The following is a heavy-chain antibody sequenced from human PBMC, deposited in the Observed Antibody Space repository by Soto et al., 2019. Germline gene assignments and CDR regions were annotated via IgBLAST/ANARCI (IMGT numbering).Heavy chain of an antibody. V-gene: IGHV4-59*01. CDR3: ARDRLIRRRPSSSSPEVIHNCFDP. CDR1: GGSISRYY. Sequence: SETLSLTSTVSGGSISRYYWNWLRPPPGKGLEWIGYIYYSGSTNYNPSLKSRVTISVDTSKNQFSLKLSSVTAADTAVYYCARDRLIRRRPSSSSPEVIHNCFDPWGQGTLVTVSS. CDR2: IYYSGST. D-gene: IGHD6-6*01. J-gene: IGHJ5*02.